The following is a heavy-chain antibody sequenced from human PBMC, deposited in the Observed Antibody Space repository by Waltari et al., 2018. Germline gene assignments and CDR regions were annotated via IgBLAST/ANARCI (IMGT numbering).Heavy chain of an antibody. D-gene: IGHD6-19*01. CDR3: ARDLVGSGWSIDY. V-gene: IGHV1-2*06. CDR2: ITPHTGGT. J-gene: IGHJ4*02. CDR1: GYTSPRHY. Sequence: QVQLVQSGAEVKEPGASVKVSCKASGYTSPRHYIHWVRQAPGQGLEWMGRITPHTGGTYYSQKFQGRVTMTRDMSITTAYMEVSSLRSDDTAVYYCARDLVGSGWSIDYWGQGTLVTVSS.